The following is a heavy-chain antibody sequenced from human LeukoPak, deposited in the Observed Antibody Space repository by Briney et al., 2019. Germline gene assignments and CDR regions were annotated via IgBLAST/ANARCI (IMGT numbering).Heavy chain of an antibody. CDR2: IKQDGSEK. D-gene: IGHD2-8*01. Sequence: GGSLRLSCAASGFTFSNYWMSWVRQAPGKGLEWVASIKQDGSEKYYVDSVKGRFTISRDNAKNSLYLQMNSLRAEDTAVYYCAKRDCTNGVCEYFDYWGQGTLVTVSS. J-gene: IGHJ4*02. V-gene: IGHV3-7*03. CDR1: GFTFSNYW. CDR3: AKRDCTNGVCEYFDY.